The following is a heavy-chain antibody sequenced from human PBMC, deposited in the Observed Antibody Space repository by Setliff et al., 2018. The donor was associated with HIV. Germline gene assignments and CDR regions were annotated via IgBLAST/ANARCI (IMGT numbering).Heavy chain of an antibody. CDR2: IYHSGST. V-gene: IGHV4-38-2*01. Sequence: PSETLSLTCAVSGCSISSGYYWGWIRQPPGKGLEWIGSIYHSGSTYYNPSLKSRVTISVDTSKNQFSLKLSSVTAADTAVYYCATYADRESNRFDPWGQGILVTVS. CDR3: ATYADRESNRFDP. D-gene: IGHD3-10*01. J-gene: IGHJ5*02. CDR1: GCSISSGYY.